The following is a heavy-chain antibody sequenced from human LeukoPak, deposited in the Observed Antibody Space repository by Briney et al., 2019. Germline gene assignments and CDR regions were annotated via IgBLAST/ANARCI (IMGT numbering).Heavy chain of an antibody. Sequence: SETLSLTCTVSGGSISSGDYYWSWIRQPPGKGLEWIVYIYYSGSTYYNPSLKSRVTISVDTSKNQFSLKLSSVTAADTAVYYCARVDGYSYGHNWFDPWGQGTLVTVSS. CDR1: GGSISSGDYY. J-gene: IGHJ5*02. D-gene: IGHD5-18*01. CDR3: ARVDGYSYGHNWFDP. V-gene: IGHV4-30-4*01. CDR2: IYYSGST.